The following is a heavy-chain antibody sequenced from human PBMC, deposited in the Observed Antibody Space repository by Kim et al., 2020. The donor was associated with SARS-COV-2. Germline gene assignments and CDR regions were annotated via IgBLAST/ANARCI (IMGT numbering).Heavy chain of an antibody. CDR2: TYYSGST. D-gene: IGHD6-13*01. J-gene: IGHJ5*02. Sequence: SETLSLTCTVSGGSISSSSYYWGWIRQPPGKGLEWIGSTYYSGSTYYNPSLKSRVTISVDTSKNQFSLKLSSVTAADTAVYYCARLVWLNRYLKYSSSHNRFDPLGQGTRVTVSS. V-gene: IGHV4-39*01. CDR1: GGSISSSSYY. CDR3: ARLVWLNRYLKYSSSHNRFDP.